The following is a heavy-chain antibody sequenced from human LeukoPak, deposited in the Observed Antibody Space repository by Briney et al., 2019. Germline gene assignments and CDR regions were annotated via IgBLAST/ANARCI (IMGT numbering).Heavy chain of an antibody. CDR1: GFTLSSYW. CDR3: ARVDIGGWYWLDP. CDR2: INPDGSST. Sequence: GGSLRLSCAAPGFTLSSYWMHWVRQAPGKGLVWVSRINPDGSSTSYADSVKGRFTISRDNAKNTLYLQMNSLRVEDTAVYYCARVDIGGWYWLDPWGQGTQVTVSS. D-gene: IGHD6-19*01. V-gene: IGHV3-74*01. J-gene: IGHJ5*02.